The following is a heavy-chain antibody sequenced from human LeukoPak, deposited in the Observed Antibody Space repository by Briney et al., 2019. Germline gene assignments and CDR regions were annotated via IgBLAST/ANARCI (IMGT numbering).Heavy chain of an antibody. V-gene: IGHV4-39*01. CDR2: IYYSGRT. D-gene: IGHD3-10*01. CDR1: GGSISSSSSD. J-gene: IGHJ5*02. Sequence: SETLSLTRTVSGGSISSSSSDWGWIRQPPGKGLEWIGSIYYSGRTHYNPSLKSRVTISVDTPKNQFSLKLSSVTAADTAVYYCARHTGGSGTYATWSQGTLVTVSS. CDR3: ARHTGGSGTYAT.